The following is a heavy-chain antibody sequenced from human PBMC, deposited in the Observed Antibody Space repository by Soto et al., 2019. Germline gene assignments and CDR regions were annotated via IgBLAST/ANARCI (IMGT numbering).Heavy chain of an antibody. Sequence: SETLSLTCTVSGGSISSSSYYWGWIRQPPGKGLEWIGSIYYSGSTYYNPSLKSRVTISVDTSKNQFSLKLSSVTAADTAVYYCARRRYYYGSGSLNWFDPWGQGTLVTVSS. D-gene: IGHD3-10*01. J-gene: IGHJ5*02. CDR3: ARRRYYYGSGSLNWFDP. CDR1: GGSISSSSYY. V-gene: IGHV4-39*01. CDR2: IYYSGST.